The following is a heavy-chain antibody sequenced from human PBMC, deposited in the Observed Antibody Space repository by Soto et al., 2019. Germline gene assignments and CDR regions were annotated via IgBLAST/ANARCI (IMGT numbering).Heavy chain of an antibody. D-gene: IGHD3-22*01. V-gene: IGHV1-69*13. CDR1: GGTFSSYA. CDR3: ARGMDSSGYYYYGMDV. Sequence: SVKVSCKASGGTFSSYAISWVRQAPGQGLEWMGGIIPLFGRANYAQKFQGRVTITAAASTSTAYMELSSLRSEDTAVYYCARGMDSSGYYYYGMDVWGQGTTVTVSS. CDR2: IIPLFGRA. J-gene: IGHJ6*02.